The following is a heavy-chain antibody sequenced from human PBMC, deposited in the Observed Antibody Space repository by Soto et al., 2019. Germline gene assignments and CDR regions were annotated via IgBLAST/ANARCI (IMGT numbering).Heavy chain of an antibody. CDR2: IYYSGST. CDR1: GGSISSYY. Sequence: SETLSLTCTVSGGSISSYYWSWIRQPPGKGLEWIGYIYYSGSTNYNPSLKSRVTISVDTSKNQFSLKLSSVTAADTAVYYCARQKSVTGTVPYYFDYWGQGTLVTVSS. CDR3: ARQKSVTGTVPYYFDY. V-gene: IGHV4-59*08. D-gene: IGHD1-7*01. J-gene: IGHJ4*02.